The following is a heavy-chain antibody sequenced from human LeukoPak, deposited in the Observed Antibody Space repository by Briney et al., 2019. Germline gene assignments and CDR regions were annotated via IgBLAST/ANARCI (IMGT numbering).Heavy chain of an antibody. CDR2: ISYDGSSK. CDR3: ARDLYYYDGSGYYSFDY. V-gene: IGHV3-30-3*01. CDR1: GFTFSSYA. J-gene: IGHJ4*02. D-gene: IGHD3-22*01. Sequence: GGSLRLSCAASGFTFSSYAMRWVRQAPGKGLEWVAVISYDGSSKYYADSVKGRFTISRDNTKHTLYLQMNSLRAEDTAVYYCARDLYYYDGSGYYSFDYWGQETLVTVSS.